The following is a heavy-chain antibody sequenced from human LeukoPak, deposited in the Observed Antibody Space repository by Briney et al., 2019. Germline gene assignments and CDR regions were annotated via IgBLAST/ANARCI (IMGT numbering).Heavy chain of an antibody. CDR1: GYTFTGYY. J-gene: IGHJ1*01. D-gene: IGHD6-13*01. V-gene: IGHV1-2*02. CDR2: INPNSGGT. Sequence: ASVKVSCKASGYTFTGYYMHWVRQAPRQGLEWMGWINPNSGGTNYAQKFQGRVTMTRDTSISTAYMELSRLRSDDTAVYYCARDVRAAAGIEHWGQGTLVTVSS. CDR3: ARDVRAAAGIEH.